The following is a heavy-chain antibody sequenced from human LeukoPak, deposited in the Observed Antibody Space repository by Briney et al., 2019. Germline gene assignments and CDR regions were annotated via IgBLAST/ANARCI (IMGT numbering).Heavy chain of an antibody. CDR2: IYPGDSDT. Sequence: GESLKISCKGSGDSFTSYWIGWVRQMPGKGLEWMGIIYPGDSDTRDSPSFPGQATTSADKSISTAYLQWSSLKASDTAMYYCARPYCSSTSCYGYFQHWGQGALVTVSS. V-gene: IGHV5-51*01. CDR3: ARPYCSSTSCYGYFQH. D-gene: IGHD2-2*01. J-gene: IGHJ1*01. CDR1: GDSFTSYW.